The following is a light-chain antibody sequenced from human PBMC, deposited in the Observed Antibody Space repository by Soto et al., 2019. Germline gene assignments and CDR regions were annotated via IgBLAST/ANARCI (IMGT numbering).Light chain of an antibody. V-gene: IGLV1-40*01. CDR3: HSYDNSLSGSL. CDR1: SSNIGAGYD. CDR2: GNS. J-gene: IGLJ2*01. Sequence: QSVLTQPPSLSGAQGQRVTISCTGSSSNIGAGYDVHWYQQLPGTAPKLLIYGNSNRPSGVPDRFSGSKSGTSASLAITGLQAEDEADYYCHSYDNSLSGSLFGGGTKLTVL.